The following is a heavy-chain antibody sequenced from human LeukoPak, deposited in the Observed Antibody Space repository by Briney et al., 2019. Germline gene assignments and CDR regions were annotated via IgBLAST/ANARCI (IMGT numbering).Heavy chain of an antibody. CDR2: ISSNGGST. J-gene: IGHJ4*02. CDR3: ARYYYDSSGYYYFDY. D-gene: IGHD3-22*01. CDR1: GFTFSSYA. V-gene: IGHV3-64*01. Sequence: PGGSLRLSCAASGFTFSSYAMHWVRQAPGKGLEYVSAISSNGGSTYYANSVKGRFTISRDNAKNSLYLQMNSLRAEDTAVYYCARYYYDSSGYYYFDYWGQGTLVTVSS.